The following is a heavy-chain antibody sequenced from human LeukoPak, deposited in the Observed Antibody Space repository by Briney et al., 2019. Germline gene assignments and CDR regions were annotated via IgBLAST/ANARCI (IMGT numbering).Heavy chain of an antibody. D-gene: IGHD2/OR15-2a*01. CDR2: INHSGST. V-gene: IGHV4-34*01. Sequence: PGGSLRLSCAASGFTFSDYYMSWIRQPPGKGLEWIGEINHSGSTNYNPSLKSRVTISVDTSKNQISLKLSSVTAADTAVYYCARGRGNRPGFGPWGQGTLVTVSS. CDR1: GFTFSDYY. J-gene: IGHJ5*02. CDR3: ARGRGNRPGFGP.